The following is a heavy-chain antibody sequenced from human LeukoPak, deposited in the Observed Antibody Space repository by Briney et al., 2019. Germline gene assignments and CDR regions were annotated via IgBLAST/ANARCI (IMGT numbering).Heavy chain of an antibody. Sequence: SETLSLTCAVYGGSFSGYYWSWIRQPPGKGLEWIGEINHSGSTNYNPSLKSRVTISVDTSKNQFSLKLSSVTAADAAVYYCARGGGRSMIVVVSDAFDIWGQGTMVTVSS. CDR1: GGSFSGYY. D-gene: IGHD3-22*01. J-gene: IGHJ3*02. CDR2: INHSGST. V-gene: IGHV4-34*01. CDR3: ARGGGRSMIVVVSDAFDI.